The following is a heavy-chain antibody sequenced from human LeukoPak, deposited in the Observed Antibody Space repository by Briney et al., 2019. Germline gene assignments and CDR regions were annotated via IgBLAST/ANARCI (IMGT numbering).Heavy chain of an antibody. CDR3: ARGRVRSHRTAPEY. Sequence: GGSLRLSCTASGFTFSDYAMHWVRQAPGKGLEWVAVISDDGRNKYYADSVKGRFTISRDNSKNTLSLQMNSLRDEDTVIYYCARGRVRSHRTAPEYWGQGALVTVSS. CDR1: GFTFSDYA. J-gene: IGHJ4*02. CDR2: ISDDGRNK. D-gene: IGHD1-1*01. V-gene: IGHV3-30*03.